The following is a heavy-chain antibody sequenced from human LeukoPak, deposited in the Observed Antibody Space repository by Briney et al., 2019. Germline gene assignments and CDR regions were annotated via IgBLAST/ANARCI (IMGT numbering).Heavy chain of an antibody. D-gene: IGHD3-10*01. V-gene: IGHV1-2*04. CDR1: GYTFTGYY. J-gene: IGHJ5*02. CDR3: ARDVGYGSGIRWFDP. Sequence: ASVKVSCKASGYTFTGYYMHWVRQAPGQGLEWMGWINPNSGGTNYAQKFQGWVTMTRDTSISTAYMELSRLRSDDTAVYYCARDVGYGSGIRWFDPWGQGTLVTVSS. CDR2: INPNSGGT.